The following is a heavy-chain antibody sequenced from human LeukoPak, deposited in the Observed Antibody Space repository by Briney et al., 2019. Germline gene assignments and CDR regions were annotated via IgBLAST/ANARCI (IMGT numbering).Heavy chain of an antibody. CDR1: GYTLTGYY. D-gene: IGHD3-16*01. CDR3: ASVAYYDYVGGSSSFDY. V-gene: IGHV1-2*02. J-gene: IGHJ4*02. Sequence: ASVKVSCKASGYTLTGYYMHWGPQAPGQGPEWMGWLNPNSGGTNYAQKFQGRVTMTRDTHISTAYMELSRRRSDDTAVYYCASVAYYDYVGGSSSFDYWGQGTLVTVSS. CDR2: LNPNSGGT.